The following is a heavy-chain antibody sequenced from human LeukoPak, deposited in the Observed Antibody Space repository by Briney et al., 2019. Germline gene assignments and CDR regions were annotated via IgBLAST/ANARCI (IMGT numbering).Heavy chain of an antibody. CDR2: ISGSGGST. CDR1: GFTFSSYA. D-gene: IGHD3-10*01. CDR3: ARDPTYGSGSYTDY. Sequence: GGSLRLSCAASGFTFSSYAMSWVRQAPGKGLEWVSAISGSGGSTYYADSVKGRFTISRDNSKNTLYLQMNSLRAEDTAVYYCARDPTYGSGSYTDYWGQGTLVTVSS. V-gene: IGHV3-23*01. J-gene: IGHJ4*02.